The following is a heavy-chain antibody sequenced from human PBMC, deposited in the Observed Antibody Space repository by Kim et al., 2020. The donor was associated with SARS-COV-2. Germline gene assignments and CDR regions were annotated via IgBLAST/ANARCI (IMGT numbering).Heavy chain of an antibody. J-gene: IGHJ4*02. V-gene: IGHV1-18*01. CDR1: GYTFTSYG. CDR3: ARVKWGLLHGYFDY. CDR2: ISAYNGNT. D-gene: IGHD1-26*01. Sequence: PSVKVSCKASGYTFTSYGISWVRQAPGQGLEWMGWISAYNGNTNYAQKPQVRVTMTTDTSTSTAYMELRSLRSDATAVYYCARVKWGLLHGYFDYWGQATLLTVSS.